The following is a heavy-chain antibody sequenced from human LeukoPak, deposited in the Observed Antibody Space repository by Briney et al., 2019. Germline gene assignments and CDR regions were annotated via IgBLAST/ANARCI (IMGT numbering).Heavy chain of an antibody. CDR2: ISSSGSSK. Sequence: PGGSLRLSCVTSGFTSSNYDMNWVRQAPGKGLEWVSYISSSGSSKYYVDSVKGRFTISRDNAKNSLYLQMNSLRAEDTAVYYCASLTVTGGSLSDYWGQGTLVTVSS. J-gene: IGHJ4*02. CDR1: GFTSSNYD. D-gene: IGHD2-15*01. CDR3: ASLTVTGGSLSDY. V-gene: IGHV3-48*03.